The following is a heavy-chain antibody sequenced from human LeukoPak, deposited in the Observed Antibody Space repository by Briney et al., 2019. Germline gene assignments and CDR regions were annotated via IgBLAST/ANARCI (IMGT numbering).Heavy chain of an antibody. CDR1: GYSFTSYW. D-gene: IGHD2-2*01. Sequence: GESLKISCKGSGYSFTSYWIGWVRQMPGKGLEWMGIIYPGDSDTRYSPSFQGQVTISADKSISTAYLQWSSLKASDTAMYYCARTAACSSTSCYLPFDIWGQGTMVTVSS. CDR2: IYPGDSDT. V-gene: IGHV5-51*01. J-gene: IGHJ3*02. CDR3: ARTAACSSTSCYLPFDI.